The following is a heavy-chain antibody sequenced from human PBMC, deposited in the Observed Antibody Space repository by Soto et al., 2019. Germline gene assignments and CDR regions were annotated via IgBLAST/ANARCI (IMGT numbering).Heavy chain of an antibody. CDR1: GFTFSSYA. Sequence: GGSLRLSCAASGFTFSSYAMSWVRQAPGKGLEWVSAISGSGGSTYYADSVKGRFTISRDNSKNTLYLQMNSLRAEDTAVYYCAKDKAPFDYMFATRPPYYMDVWGKGTTVTVSS. J-gene: IGHJ6*03. CDR2: ISGSGGST. V-gene: IGHV3-23*01. CDR3: AKDKAPFDYMFATRPPYYMDV. D-gene: IGHD4-4*01.